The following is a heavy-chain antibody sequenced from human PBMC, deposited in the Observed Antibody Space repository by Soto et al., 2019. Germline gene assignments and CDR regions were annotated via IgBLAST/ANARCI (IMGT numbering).Heavy chain of an antibody. Sequence: GGSMRISCAASGFTFSSYAMSWVRQDPGKGLEWVSVISGSGGNTYYADSVKGRFTISRDNSKNTLYLQMSSLRAEDTAVYYCAKGNRGASTRPCDDFDYWGQGTLVTGSS. CDR1: GFTFSSYA. J-gene: IGHJ4*02. CDR2: ISGSGGNT. V-gene: IGHV3-23*01. CDR3: AKGNRGASTRPCDDFDY. D-gene: IGHD1-1*01.